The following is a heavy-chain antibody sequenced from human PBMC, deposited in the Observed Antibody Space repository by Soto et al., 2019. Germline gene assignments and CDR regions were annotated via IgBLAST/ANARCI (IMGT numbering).Heavy chain of an antibody. V-gene: IGHV1-18*01. CDR1: GYTFTTYG. CDR3: TIGWFGEFGDYFDY. CDR2: ISPYNGNT. J-gene: IGHJ4*02. Sequence: QVQLVQSGAEVKKPGASVKVSCKTSGYTFTTYGISWVRQAPGQGLEWMGWISPYNGNTKYAQKLQGRVTMTADTSTSTAYMDLRSLTSDDTAVYDCTIGWFGEFGDYFDYWGQGTLGTVSS. D-gene: IGHD3-10*01.